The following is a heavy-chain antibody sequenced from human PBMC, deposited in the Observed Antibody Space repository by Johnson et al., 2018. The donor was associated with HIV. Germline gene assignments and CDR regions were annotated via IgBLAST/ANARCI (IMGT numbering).Heavy chain of an antibody. Sequence: VQLVESGGGVVQPGRSMRLSCAASGFTFSSYAMHWVRQAPGKGLEWVAVISYDGSNKYYADSVKGRFTISRDNSKNTLYLQMNSLRAEDTAVYYCASTGSGSDDAFDIWGQ. J-gene: IGHJ3*02. CDR2: ISYDGSNK. D-gene: IGHD3-10*01. CDR1: GFTFSSYA. V-gene: IGHV3-30*04. CDR3: ASTGSGSDDAFDI.